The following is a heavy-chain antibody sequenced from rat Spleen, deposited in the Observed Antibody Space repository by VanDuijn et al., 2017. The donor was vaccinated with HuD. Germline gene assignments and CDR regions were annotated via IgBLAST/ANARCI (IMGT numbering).Heavy chain of an antibody. Sequence: EVQLVESGGGLVQPGGSLKLSCAASEFTYNDYAMAWVRQAPTKGLEWVASISTGGGDTYYRDSVKGRFTISRDNARSTLYLQMDSLGSEDTATYYCARETGYNSYFDYWGQGVMVTVSS. CDR3: ARETGYNSYFDY. CDR2: ISTGGGDT. V-gene: IGHV5S23*01. CDR1: EFTYNDYA. D-gene: IGHD1-4*01. J-gene: IGHJ2*01.